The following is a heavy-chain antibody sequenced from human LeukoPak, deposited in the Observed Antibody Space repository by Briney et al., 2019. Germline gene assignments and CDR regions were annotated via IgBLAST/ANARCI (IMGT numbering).Heavy chain of an antibody. CDR2: ISGSDGST. V-gene: IGHV3-23*01. CDR1: GFTFSSYS. J-gene: IGHJ4*02. CDR3: AKVETSGGANCYALDY. D-gene: IGHD2-2*01. Sequence: GGSLRLSCAASGFTFSSYSMNWVRQAPDKGLEWVSAISGSDGSTYYADSVKGRFTISRDDSQNTLYLQMNSLSAEDTAVYYCAKVETSGGANCYALDYWGQGTLVTVSP.